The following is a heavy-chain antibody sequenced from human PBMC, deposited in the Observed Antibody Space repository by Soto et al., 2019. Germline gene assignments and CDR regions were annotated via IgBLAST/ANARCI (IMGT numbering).Heavy chain of an antibody. CDR1: GFTFSSYW. V-gene: IGHV3-7*01. CDR3: ARDGTVFGDYGMDV. CDR2: IKQDGSEK. D-gene: IGHD3-9*01. J-gene: IGHJ6*02. Sequence: GGSLRLSCAASGFTFSSYWMSWVRQAPGKGLEWVANIKQDGSEKYYVDSVKGRFTISRDNAKNSLYLQMNSLRAEDTAVYYCARDGTVFGDYGMDVWGQGTTVTVSS.